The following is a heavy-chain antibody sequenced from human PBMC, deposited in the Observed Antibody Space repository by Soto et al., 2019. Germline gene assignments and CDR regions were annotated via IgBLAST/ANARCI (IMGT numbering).Heavy chain of an antibody. CDR1: GGTFSSYA. CDR3: SRGSDSYCTNGVCPYGYFDY. Sequence: QVQLVQSGAEVKKPGSSVKVSCKASGGTFSSYAISWVRQAPGQGLEWMGGIIPIFGTANYAQKFQGRVAITACKSSSTAYMDLSSLRSEDTAVYYCSRGSDSYCTNGVCPYGYFDYWGQGTLVTVSS. D-gene: IGHD2-8*01. J-gene: IGHJ4*02. CDR2: IIPIFGTA. V-gene: IGHV1-69*06.